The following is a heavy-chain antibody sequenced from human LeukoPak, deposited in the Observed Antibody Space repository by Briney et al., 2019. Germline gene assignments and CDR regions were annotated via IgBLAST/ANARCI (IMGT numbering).Heavy chain of an antibody. J-gene: IGHJ4*02. CDR3: ARDRYGDYAVDY. D-gene: IGHD4-17*01. V-gene: IGHV3-21*01. CDR1: GFTFTTYT. CDR2: ITSSSYI. Sequence: GGSLRLSCAASGFTFTTYTMNWVRQAPGEGLEWVSSITSSSYIHYSDSVRGRFTISRDNAKNSLYLQMSSLRAEDTAVYYYARDRYGDYAVDYWGQGTLVTVSS.